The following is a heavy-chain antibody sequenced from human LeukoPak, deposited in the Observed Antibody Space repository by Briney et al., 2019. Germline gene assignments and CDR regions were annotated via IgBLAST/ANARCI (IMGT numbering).Heavy chain of an antibody. CDR1: GYTFTIYY. V-gene: IGHV1-46*01. D-gene: IGHD5-12*01. CDR2: VNPGGGST. Sequence: ASVKVSCKASGYTFTIYYLHWVRQAPGQGLEWMGIVNPGGGSTTYAQKFQGRVTMTRDTSTTTVYMELSSLRSEDTAVYYCARSRLRFDYWGQGTLVTVSS. J-gene: IGHJ4*02. CDR3: ARSRLRFDY.